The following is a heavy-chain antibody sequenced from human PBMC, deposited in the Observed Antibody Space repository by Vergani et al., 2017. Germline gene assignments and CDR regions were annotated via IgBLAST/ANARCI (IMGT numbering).Heavy chain of an antibody. CDR1: GFTFIMHA. CDR3: AKVGRSEVAGTFGAFDI. CDR2: LSASDRRT. V-gene: IGHV3-23*01. D-gene: IGHD6-19*01. Sequence: EVQLLESGGDLVQPGGSLRLSCAASGFTFIMHAMSWVRQAPGKGLEWVSTLSASDRRTHYADSVKGRFTISRDISKNTLFLHMNSLLPEETAVYYCAKVGRSEVAGTFGAFDIWVQGTMGTDSS. J-gene: IGHJ3*02.